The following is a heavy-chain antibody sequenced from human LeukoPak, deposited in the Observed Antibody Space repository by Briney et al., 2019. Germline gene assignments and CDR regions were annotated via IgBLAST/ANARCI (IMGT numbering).Heavy chain of an antibody. CDR1: GGTFSSYA. CDR2: FDPEDGET. V-gene: IGHV1-24*01. J-gene: IGHJ4*02. CDR3: ATGGDIVATIFDY. D-gene: IGHD5-12*01. Sequence: GASVKVSCKASGGTFSSYAISWVRQAPGQGLEWMGGFDPEDGETIYAQKFQGRLTMTEDTSTDTAYMELSSLRSEDTAVYYCATGGDIVATIFDYWGQGTLVTVSS.